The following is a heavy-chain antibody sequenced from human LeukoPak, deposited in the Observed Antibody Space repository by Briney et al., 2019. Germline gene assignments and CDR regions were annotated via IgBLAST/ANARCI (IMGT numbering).Heavy chain of an antibody. D-gene: IGHD3-9*01. CDR2: IIPIFGTA. CDR1: GGTFSSYA. J-gene: IGHJ4*02. Sequence: GASVTVSCKSSGGTFSSYAISWVRQAPGQGLEWMGGIIPIFGTANYAQKFQGRVTITADKSTSPAYMELSSLRSEDTAVYYCASSRGDPNYYDILTGYSSIDYWGQGTLVTVSS. CDR3: ASSRGDPNYYDILTGYSSIDY. V-gene: IGHV1-69*06.